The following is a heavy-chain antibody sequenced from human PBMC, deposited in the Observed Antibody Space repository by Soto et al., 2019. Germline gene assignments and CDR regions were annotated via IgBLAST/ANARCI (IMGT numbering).Heavy chain of an antibody. CDR2: IIHIFGTA. CDR1: GGTFSSYA. CDR3: ARGGGYSYRYYYYGLDV. J-gene: IGHJ6*02. D-gene: IGHD5-18*01. V-gene: IGHV1-69*01. Sequence: QVQLVQSGAEVKKPGSSVNVSCKASGGTFSSYAISWVRQATGQGLEWMGGIIHIFGTADYALKFQGRVTIIAEESTSTAGLELSILRSEDTAVYYCARGGGYSYRYYYYGLDVWGQGTTVTV.